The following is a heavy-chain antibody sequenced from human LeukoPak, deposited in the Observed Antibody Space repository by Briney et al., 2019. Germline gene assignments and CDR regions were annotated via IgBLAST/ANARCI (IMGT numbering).Heavy chain of an antibody. Sequence: PGRSLRLSCTASGFTFSSYGMHWVRQAPGKGLEWVAVIWFDGSNKYYADSVKGRLTISRDNSKSTLYLQMNSLRAEDTAVYYCAKAVAATGHYYFGMDVWGHGTTVTVSS. J-gene: IGHJ6*02. D-gene: IGHD6-19*01. CDR2: IWFDGSNK. CDR3: AKAVAATGHYYFGMDV. CDR1: GFTFSSYG. V-gene: IGHV3-33*06.